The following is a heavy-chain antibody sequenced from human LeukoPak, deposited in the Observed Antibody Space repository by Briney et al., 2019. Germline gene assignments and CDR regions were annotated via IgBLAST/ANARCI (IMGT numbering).Heavy chain of an antibody. Sequence: PGGSLRLSCAASGFTFSSYGMHWVRQAPGKGLEWVAVISYDGSNKYYADSVKGRFTISRDNSKNTPYLQMNSLRAEDTAVYYCAKAFEQWLEYYFDYWGQGTLVTVSS. J-gene: IGHJ4*02. D-gene: IGHD6-19*01. CDR3: AKAFEQWLEYYFDY. CDR1: GFTFSSYG. CDR2: ISYDGSNK. V-gene: IGHV3-30*18.